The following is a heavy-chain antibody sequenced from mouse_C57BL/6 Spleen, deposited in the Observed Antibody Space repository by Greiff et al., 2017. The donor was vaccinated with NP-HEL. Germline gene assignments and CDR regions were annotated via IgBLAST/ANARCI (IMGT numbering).Heavy chain of an antibody. J-gene: IGHJ3*01. CDR3: AREGVYGYDGWLAY. Sequence: EVQGVESGGGLVKPGGSLKLSCAASGFTFSSYAMSWVRQTPEKRLEWVATISDGGSYTYYPDNVKGRFTISRDNAKNNLYLQMSYLKSEDTAMYYCAREGVYGYDGWLAYWGQGTLVTVSA. V-gene: IGHV5-4*01. CDR2: ISDGGSYT. D-gene: IGHD2-2*01. CDR1: GFTFSSYA.